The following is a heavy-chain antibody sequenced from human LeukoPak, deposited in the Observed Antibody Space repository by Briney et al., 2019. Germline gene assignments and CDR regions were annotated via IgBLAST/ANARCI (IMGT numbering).Heavy chain of an antibody. D-gene: IGHD5-18*01. CDR2: ISAYNGDT. V-gene: IGHV1-18*01. Sequence: ASVKVSCKASGYTFTSYGINWVRQAPGQGLEWMGWISAYNGDTNYAQKLQGRVTMTTDTSTSTAYMELRSLRSDDTAVYYCARDGRGYSPSWFDPWGQGTLVTVSS. CDR1: GYTFTSYG. CDR3: ARDGRGYSPSWFDP. J-gene: IGHJ5*02.